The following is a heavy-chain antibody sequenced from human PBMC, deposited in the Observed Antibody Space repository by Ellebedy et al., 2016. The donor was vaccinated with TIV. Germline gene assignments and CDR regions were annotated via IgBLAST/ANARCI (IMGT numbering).Heavy chain of an antibody. Sequence: AASVKVSCKTSGYTFTSYGISWVRQAPGQGLEWMGWISTYNGNTNYAQNLRDRVTMTRDTSTSTAYMELRSLRSDDTAVYYCAKVVTAVGKHSLDYWGQGTLVTVSS. J-gene: IGHJ4*02. V-gene: IGHV1-18*01. D-gene: IGHD6-13*01. CDR1: GYTFTSYG. CDR2: ISTYNGNT. CDR3: AKVVTAVGKHSLDY.